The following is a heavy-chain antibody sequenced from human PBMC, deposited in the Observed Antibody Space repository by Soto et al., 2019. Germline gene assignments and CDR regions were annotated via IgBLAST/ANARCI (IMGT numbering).Heavy chain of an antibody. J-gene: IGHJ5*02. CDR3: ARALRTLKGQSGYYDH. CDR2: IWYDGSNK. Sequence: PGGSLRLSCAASGFTFSSYGMHWVRQAPGKGLEWVAVIWYDGSNKYYADSVKGRFTISRDNSKNMLFLHMNSLRAEDAAFYYCARALRTLKGQSGYYDHWGQGTLVTVSS. D-gene: IGHD3-22*01. CDR1: GFTFSSYG. V-gene: IGHV3-33*01.